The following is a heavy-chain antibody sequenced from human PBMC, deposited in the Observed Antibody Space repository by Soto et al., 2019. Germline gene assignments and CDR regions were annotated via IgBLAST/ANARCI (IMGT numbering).Heavy chain of an antibody. J-gene: IGHJ5*02. CDR3: AREGGFDWFYP. V-gene: IGHV3-48*03. CDR2: ISISGTII. CDR1: GFIFSDYE. Sequence: PGGSLRLSCEGSGFIFSDYEMNWVRQVPGKGLEWISYISISGTIIHYADSVKGRFTISRDDAKNSVYLQMNSLRVEDTAIYCAREGGFDWFYPWGQGTLVTVSS.